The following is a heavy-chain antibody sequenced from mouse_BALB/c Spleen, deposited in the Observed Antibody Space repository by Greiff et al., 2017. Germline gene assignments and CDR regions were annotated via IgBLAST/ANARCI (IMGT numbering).Heavy chain of an antibody. V-gene: IGHV2-9*02. D-gene: IGHD5-1*01. J-gene: IGHJ4*01. CDR3: ARGPTLYIGGRGAMDY. CDR1: GFSLTSYG. Sequence: QVQLKESGPGLVAPSQSLSITCTVSGFSLTSYGVHWVRQPPGKGLEWLGVIWAGGSTNYNSALMSRLSISKDNSKSQVFLKMNSLQTDDTAMYYCARGPTLYIGGRGAMDYWGQGTSVTVSS. CDR2: IWAGGST.